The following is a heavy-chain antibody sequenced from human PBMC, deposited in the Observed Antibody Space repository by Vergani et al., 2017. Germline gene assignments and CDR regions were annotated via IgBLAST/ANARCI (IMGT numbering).Heavy chain of an antibody. CDR1: GFTFSSYA. CDR2: ISYDGSNK. CDR3: ARESSGWYSY. D-gene: IGHD6-19*01. J-gene: IGHJ4*02. V-gene: IGHV3-30-3*01. Sequence: QVQLVESGGGVVQPGRSLRLSCAASGFTFSSYAMHWVRQAPGKGLEWVAVISYDGSNKYYADSVKGRFTISRDSSKNTLYLQMNSLRAEDTAVYYCARESSGWYSYWGQGTLVTVSS.